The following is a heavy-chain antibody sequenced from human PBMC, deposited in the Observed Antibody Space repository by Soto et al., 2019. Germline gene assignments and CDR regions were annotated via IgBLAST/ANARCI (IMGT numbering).Heavy chain of an antibody. V-gene: IGHV3-30-3*01. D-gene: IGHD3-10*01. J-gene: IGHJ3*01. CDR2: ISYDGTNK. Sequence: QVQLVESGGGVVQPGRSLRLSCAASGFTFSTYAMHWFRRAPGKGLEWVAVISYDGTNKYYADSVKGRFTSSRDNSKNTLSLQMNSLRAEDTALYYCARDGGSYWGQGTMVIVSS. CDR3: ARDGGSY. CDR1: GFTFSTYA.